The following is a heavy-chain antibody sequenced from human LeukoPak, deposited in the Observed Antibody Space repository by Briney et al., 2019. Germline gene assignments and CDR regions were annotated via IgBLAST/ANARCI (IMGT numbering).Heavy chain of an antibody. D-gene: IGHD2/OR15-2a*01. CDR3: ARASPVIPSNYFDY. Sequence: ASVKVSCKASGGTFSSYAISWVRQAPGQGLEWMGRIIPILGIANYAQKFQGRVTITADKATSPDYMELSSLRSEDTAVYYCARASPVIPSNYFDYWGQGALVTVSS. CDR2: IIPILGIA. V-gene: IGHV1-69*04. J-gene: IGHJ4*02. CDR1: GGTFSSYA.